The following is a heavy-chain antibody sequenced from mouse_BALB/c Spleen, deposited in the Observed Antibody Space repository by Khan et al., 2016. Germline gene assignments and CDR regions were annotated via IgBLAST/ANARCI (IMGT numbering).Heavy chain of an antibody. CDR3: TRGDTTVVDYFDY. J-gene: IGHJ2*01. D-gene: IGHD1-1*01. V-gene: IGHV5-6-5*01. CDR1: GFTFSSYA. CDR2: ISSSGNT. Sequence: EVELVESGGGLVKPGGSLKLSCAASGFTFSSYAMSWVRQTPEKRLEWVASISSSGNTLSPASLKSRFTLSRDNARNNLYMQMSSLTVEDTAMYYCTRGDTTVVDYFDYWGQGTTLTVSS.